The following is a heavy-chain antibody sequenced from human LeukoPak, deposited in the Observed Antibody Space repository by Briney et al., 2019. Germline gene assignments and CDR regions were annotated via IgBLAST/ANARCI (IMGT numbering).Heavy chain of an antibody. CDR3: ARGIGCTSCYTRIPYYMDV. CDR1: GGTFSSYA. J-gene: IGHJ6*03. CDR2: IIPIFGTA. Sequence: SVKVSCKASGGTFSSYAISWVRQAPGQGLEWMGGIIPIFGTANYAQKFQGRVTITMNTSINTAYMELSSLRSDDTAVYYCARGIGCTSCYTRIPYYMDVWGKGTTVTVSS. V-gene: IGHV1-69*05. D-gene: IGHD2-2*02.